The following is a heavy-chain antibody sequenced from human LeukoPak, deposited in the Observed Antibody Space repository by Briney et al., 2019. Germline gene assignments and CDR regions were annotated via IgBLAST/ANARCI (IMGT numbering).Heavy chain of an antibody. CDR2: LFYSGTT. CDR3: ARDLRLELDYGMDV. Sequence: TSETLSLTCTVSAASISSGSHYWGWIRQPPGKRLEWIGTLFYSGTTYYNPSLKSRVTASVDTSKNQFSLKLGSVTAADTAVYYCARDLRLELDYGMDVWGQGTTVTVSS. V-gene: IGHV4-39*02. D-gene: IGHD1-7*01. J-gene: IGHJ6*02. CDR1: AASISSGSHY.